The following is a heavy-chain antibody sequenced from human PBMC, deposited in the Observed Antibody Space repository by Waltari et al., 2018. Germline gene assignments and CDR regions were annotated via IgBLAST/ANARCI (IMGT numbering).Heavy chain of an antibody. J-gene: IGHJ5*02. Sequence: QVQLVQSGAEVKKPGASVKVYCKASGYTFTSYDTNWVRQATGQGLEWMGWMNPNSGNTGYAQKFQGRVTMTRNTSISTAYMELSSLRSEDTAVYYCARSITMIVVAEGRFDPWGQGTLVTVSS. CDR3: ARSITMIVVAEGRFDP. D-gene: IGHD3-22*01. V-gene: IGHV1-8*01. CDR2: MNPNSGNT. CDR1: GYTFTSYD.